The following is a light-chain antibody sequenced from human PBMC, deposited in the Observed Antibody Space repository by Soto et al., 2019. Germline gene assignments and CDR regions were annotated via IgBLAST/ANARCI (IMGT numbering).Light chain of an antibody. Sequence: QLVLTQPPSASGTPGQRVTISCSVSNSNIGSNAVNWYQQLPGTAPKLLIHGNDQRPSGVPDRLSGSKSGTSASLAISGLQSEDEADYYCAAWDDRLNAPVFVGGTKLTVL. J-gene: IGLJ2*01. CDR2: GND. CDR1: NSNIGSNA. CDR3: AAWDDRLNAPV. V-gene: IGLV1-44*01.